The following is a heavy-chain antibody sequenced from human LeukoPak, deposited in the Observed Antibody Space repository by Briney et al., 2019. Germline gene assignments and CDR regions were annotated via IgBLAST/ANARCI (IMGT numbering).Heavy chain of an antibody. CDR3: ARGHHQLEL. Sequence: GGSLRLSCAASGFTFSSYWMHWVRQAPGKGLEWLASIKQDGSEKYYLDSVKGRFAISRNNAENSLYLQMSSLRVEDTAVYYCARGHHQLELWGQG. V-gene: IGHV3-7*01. J-gene: IGHJ4*02. D-gene: IGHD1-1*01. CDR2: IKQDGSEK. CDR1: GFTFSSYW.